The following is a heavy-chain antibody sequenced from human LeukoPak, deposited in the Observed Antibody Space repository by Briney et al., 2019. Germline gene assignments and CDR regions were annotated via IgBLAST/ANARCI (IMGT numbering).Heavy chain of an antibody. CDR1: GGSFSGYY. Sequence: PSETLSLTCAAYGGSFSGYYWSWIRQPPGKGLEWIGEINHSGSTNYNPSLKSRVTITVDTSKNQFSLKLSSVTAADTAVYYCARFRPHWLVRGGFDYWGQGTLVTVSS. CDR3: ARFRPHWLVRGGFDY. D-gene: IGHD6-19*01. J-gene: IGHJ4*02. CDR2: INHSGST. V-gene: IGHV4-34*01.